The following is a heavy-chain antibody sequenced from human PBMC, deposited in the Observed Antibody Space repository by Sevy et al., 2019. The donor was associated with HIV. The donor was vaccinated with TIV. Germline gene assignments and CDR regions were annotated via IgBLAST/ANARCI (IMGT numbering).Heavy chain of an antibody. D-gene: IGHD1-26*01. CDR1: GFAFSTHA. CDR2: ISYEGTET. CDR3: ARDGGYSIKWYPLY. Sequence: GGSLRLCCAASGFAFSTHAMHWVRQAPGKGLEWVAVISYEGTETFYAASVEGRFTISRDNSKNMLSLQINSLKPEDTAVYYCARDGGYSIKWYPLYWGHGTLVTVSS. V-gene: IGHV3-30-3*01. J-gene: IGHJ4*01.